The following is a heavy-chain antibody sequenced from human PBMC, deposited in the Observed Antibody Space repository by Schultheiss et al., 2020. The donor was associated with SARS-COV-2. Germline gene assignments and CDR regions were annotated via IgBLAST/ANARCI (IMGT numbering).Heavy chain of an antibody. J-gene: IGHJ6*03. V-gene: IGHV3-49*03. D-gene: IGHD3-9*01. CDR3: TRGRYFPYYYYYIDV. CDR1: GFTFGDYA. CDR2: IRSKAYGGTT. Sequence: GGSLRLSCTASGFTFGDYAMSWFRQAPGKGLEWVGFIRSKAYGGTTEYAASVKGRFTISRDDSKSIAYLQMNSLKTEDTAVYYCTRGRYFPYYYYYIDVWGKGTTVTVSS.